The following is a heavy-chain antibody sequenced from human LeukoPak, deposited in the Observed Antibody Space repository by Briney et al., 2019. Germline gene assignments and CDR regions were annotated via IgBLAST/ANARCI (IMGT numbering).Heavy chain of an antibody. V-gene: IGHV4-59*08. Sequence: SETLSLTCTVSGDSISSYYCTWIRQPPGKGLERIGYIYYTGNTNYNPSLKSRVTISVDTSRNHFSLKLSAVTAADTAVYYCARALYSSSWYYFDYWGQGTLVTVSS. CDR2: IYYTGNT. D-gene: IGHD6-13*01. J-gene: IGHJ4*02. CDR3: ARALYSSSWYYFDY. CDR1: GDSISSYY.